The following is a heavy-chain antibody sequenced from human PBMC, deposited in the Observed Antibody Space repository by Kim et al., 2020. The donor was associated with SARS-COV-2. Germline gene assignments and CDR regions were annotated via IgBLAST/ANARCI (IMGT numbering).Heavy chain of an antibody. CDR3: ARESGSHRMSSSDYFDL. CDR1: GFSFRSYT. CDR2: VSSNSAYI. V-gene: IGHV3-21*06. J-gene: IGHJ2*01. D-gene: IGHD3-3*01. Sequence: GGSLRLSCAASGFSFRSYTMNWVRQAPGKGLEYVSSVSSNSAYIYYADSLRGRFTISRDNAKNFLYLQMNGLRAEDTAVYYCARESGSHRMSSSDYFDL.